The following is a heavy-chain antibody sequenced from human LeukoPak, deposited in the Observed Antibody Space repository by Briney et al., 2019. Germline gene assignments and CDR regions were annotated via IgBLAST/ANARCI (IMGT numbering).Heavy chain of an antibody. J-gene: IGHJ4*02. V-gene: IGHV4-34*01. CDR1: GGSFSGYC. D-gene: IGHD5-18*01. CDR2: INHSGST. CDR3: ARDVGYSYGVDY. Sequence: PSETLSLTCAVYGGSFSGYCWSWIRQPPGKGLEWIGEINHSGSTNYNPSLKSRVTISVDTSKNQFSLKLSSVTAADTAVYYCARDVGYSYGVDYWGQGTLVTVSS.